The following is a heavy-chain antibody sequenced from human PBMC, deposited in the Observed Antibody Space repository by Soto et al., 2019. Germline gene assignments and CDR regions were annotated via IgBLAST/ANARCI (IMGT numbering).Heavy chain of an antibody. CDR2: INPGGRST. D-gene: IGHD1-1*01. Sequence: VXSVKVSCEASGYTFTNYYMHWVRQAPGQGLEWMGIINPGGRSTNYAQKFQGRVTMTRDTSTGTVFMELSSLRSEDTAVYYCARAYNWNDVLDYSGQGSLVTVSS. CDR3: ARAYNWNDVLDY. CDR1: GYTFTNYY. J-gene: IGHJ4*02. V-gene: IGHV1-46*01.